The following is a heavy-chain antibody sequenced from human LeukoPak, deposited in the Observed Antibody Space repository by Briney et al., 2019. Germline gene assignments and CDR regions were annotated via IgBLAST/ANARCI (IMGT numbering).Heavy chain of an antibody. CDR3: ARDRWAEWELTELDY. V-gene: IGHV3-74*01. CDR2: INSDGSST. D-gene: IGHD1-26*01. Sequence: GGSLRLSCAASGFTFSSYWMHWVRRAPGKGLVWVSRINSDGSSTSYADSVKGRFTISRDNAKNTLYLQMNSLRAEDTAVYYCARDRWAEWELTELDYWGQGTLVTVSS. J-gene: IGHJ4*02. CDR1: GFTFSSYW.